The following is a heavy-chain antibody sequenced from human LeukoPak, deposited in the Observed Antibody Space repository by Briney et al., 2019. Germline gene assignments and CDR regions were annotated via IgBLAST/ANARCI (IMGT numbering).Heavy chain of an antibody. CDR3: AREMYYYDSSGSFDY. CDR2: INHSGST. D-gene: IGHD3-22*01. V-gene: IGHV4-34*01. CDR1: GGSFSVYY. Sequence: PSETLSLTCAVYGGSFSVYYWSWIRQPPGKGLEWIGEINHSGSTNYNPSLKSRVTISVDTSKNQFSLKLSSVTAADTAVYYCAREMYYYDSSGSFDYWGQGTLVTVSS. J-gene: IGHJ4*02.